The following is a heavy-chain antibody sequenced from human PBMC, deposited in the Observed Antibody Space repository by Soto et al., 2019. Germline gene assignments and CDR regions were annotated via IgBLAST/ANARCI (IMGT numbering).Heavy chain of an antibody. Sequence: QVQLVESGGGVVQPGRSLRLSCAASGFTFSSYAMHWVRQAPGKGLEWVAVISYDGSNKYYADSVKGRFTISRDNSKNTLYLQMTSLRAEDTAVYYCARDRLGYCISTSCYESYYYYGMDVWGQGTTVTVSS. CDR1: GFTFSSYA. J-gene: IGHJ6*02. V-gene: IGHV3-30-3*01. D-gene: IGHD2-2*01. CDR2: ISYDGSNK. CDR3: ARDRLGYCISTSCYESYYYYGMDV.